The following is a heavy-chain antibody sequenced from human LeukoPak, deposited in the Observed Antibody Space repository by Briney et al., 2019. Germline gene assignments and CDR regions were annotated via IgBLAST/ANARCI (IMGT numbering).Heavy chain of an antibody. CDR1: GYTFTAYY. CDR2: ISAYNGNT. Sequence: ASVKVSCKASGYTFTAYYMHWVRQAPGQGLEWMGWISAYNGNTNYAQKLQGRVTMTTETSTSTAYMELRSLRSDDTAAYYCARGQPVYYFDYWGQGTLVTVSS. D-gene: IGHD1-14*01. J-gene: IGHJ4*02. CDR3: ARGQPVYYFDY. V-gene: IGHV1-18*04.